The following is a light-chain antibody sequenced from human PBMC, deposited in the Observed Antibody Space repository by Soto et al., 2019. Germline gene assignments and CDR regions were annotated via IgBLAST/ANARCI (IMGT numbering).Light chain of an antibody. Sequence: QYALTQPPSASGSPGQSVAISCPGTSSDVGGYNYVSWYQQHPGKAPKLMIYEVNKRPSGVPDRFSGSKSGNTAALTVSGLQAEDEADYYCSSYAGSSNVFGTGTKLTVL. CDR2: EVN. CDR1: SSDVGGYNY. V-gene: IGLV2-8*01. J-gene: IGLJ1*01. CDR3: SSYAGSSNV.